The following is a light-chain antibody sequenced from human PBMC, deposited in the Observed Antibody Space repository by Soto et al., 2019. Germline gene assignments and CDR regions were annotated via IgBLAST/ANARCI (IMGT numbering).Light chain of an antibody. CDR1: SSDVGGYNY. Sequence: QSALTQPRSVSGSPGQSVTISCTGTSSDVGGYNYVSWYQQYAGKTPKLLIYDVSKRPSGVPDRFSGSKSGNTASLSISGLQAEDEADYYCCSYAGGYTEVFGGGTQLTVL. V-gene: IGLV2-11*01. J-gene: IGLJ2*01. CDR2: DVS. CDR3: CSYAGGYTEV.